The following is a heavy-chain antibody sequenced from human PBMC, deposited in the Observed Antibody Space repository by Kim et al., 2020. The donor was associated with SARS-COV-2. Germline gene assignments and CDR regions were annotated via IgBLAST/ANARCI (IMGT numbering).Heavy chain of an antibody. D-gene: IGHD1-26*01. V-gene: IGHV4-39*01. Sequence: SETLSLTCTVSGGSISSSSYYWGWIRQPPGKGLEWIGSIYYSGSTYYNPSLKSRVTISVDTSKNQFSLKLSSVTAADTAVYYCARHPSLVGGGDDPWGQGTLVTVSS. J-gene: IGHJ5*02. CDR1: GGSISSSSYY. CDR2: IYYSGST. CDR3: ARHPSLVGGGDDP.